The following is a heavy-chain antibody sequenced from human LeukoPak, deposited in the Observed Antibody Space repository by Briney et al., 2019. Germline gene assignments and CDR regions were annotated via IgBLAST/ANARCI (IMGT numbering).Heavy chain of an antibody. CDR2: IYTSGST. D-gene: IGHD3-10*01. CDR1: GGSISSGSYY. J-gene: IGHJ5*02. Sequence: SQTLSLTCTVSGGSISSGSYYWRWLRQPAGKGLEWIGRIYTSGSTNYNPSLKSRVTISVDTSKNQFSLKLSSVTAADTAVYYCARGGSHWFDPWGQGTLVTVSS. V-gene: IGHV4-61*02. CDR3: ARGGSHWFDP.